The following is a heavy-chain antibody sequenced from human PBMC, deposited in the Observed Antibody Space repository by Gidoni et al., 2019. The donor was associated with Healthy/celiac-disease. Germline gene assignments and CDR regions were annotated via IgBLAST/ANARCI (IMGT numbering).Heavy chain of an antibody. CDR1: GGSISSSSYY. Sequence: QLQLQESGPGLVKPSETLSLTCTVSGGSISSSSYYWGWIRQPPGKGLEWIGSIYYSGSTYYNPSLKSRVTISVDTSKNQFSLKLSSVTAADTAVYYCARQYSSSSEGYWGQGTLVTVSS. CDR2: IYYSGST. CDR3: ARQYSSSSEGY. V-gene: IGHV4-39*01. D-gene: IGHD6-6*01. J-gene: IGHJ4*02.